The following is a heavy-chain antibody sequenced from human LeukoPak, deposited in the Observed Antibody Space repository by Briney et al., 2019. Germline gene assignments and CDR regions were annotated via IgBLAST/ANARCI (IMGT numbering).Heavy chain of an antibody. CDR2: ISNSGSIT. V-gene: IGHV3-23*01. CDR1: GFTFSSSV. J-gene: IGHJ4*02. Sequence: GGSLRLSCAASGFTFSSSVMSWVRQAPGKGLEWVSGISNSGSITYYADSVKGRFTISRDNSKNMLYLQMNRLRAEDTAVYYCAKGSFWGQGALVTVSS. D-gene: IGHD3-10*01. CDR3: AKGSF.